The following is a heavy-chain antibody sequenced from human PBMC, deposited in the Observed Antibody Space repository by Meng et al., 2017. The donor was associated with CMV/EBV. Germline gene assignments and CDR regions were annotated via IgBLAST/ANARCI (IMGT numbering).Heavy chain of an antibody. CDR3: ARGYQVWGGNSGYYFDY. CDR2: INHSGST. Sequence: GSLRLSCAVYGGSFSGYYWSWIRQPPGKGLEWIGEINHSGSTNYNPFLKSRVTISVDTSKNQFSLKLSSVTAADTAVYYCARGYQVWGGNSGYYFDYWGQGTLVTVSS. CDR1: GGSFSGYY. D-gene: IGHD4-23*01. V-gene: IGHV4-34*01. J-gene: IGHJ4*02.